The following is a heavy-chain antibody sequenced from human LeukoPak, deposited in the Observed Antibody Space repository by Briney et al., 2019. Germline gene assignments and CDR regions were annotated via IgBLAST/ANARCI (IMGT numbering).Heavy chain of an antibody. V-gene: IGHV1-2*02. CDR1: GYTFTGYY. J-gene: IGHJ5*02. CDR3: ARKTTTAVAGEYNWFDP. Sequence: ASVKVSCKASGYTFTGYYMHWVRQAPGQGLEWMGWINPNSGGTNYAQKFQGRVTMTRDTSISTAYMELSSLRSEDTAVYYCARKTTTAVAGEYNWFDPWGQGTLVTVSS. D-gene: IGHD6-19*01. CDR2: INPNSGGT.